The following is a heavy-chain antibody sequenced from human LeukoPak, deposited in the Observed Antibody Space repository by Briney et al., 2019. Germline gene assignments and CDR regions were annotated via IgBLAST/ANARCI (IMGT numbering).Heavy chain of an antibody. J-gene: IGHJ4*02. Sequence: AETLSLTCAVYGVSFRGYYWSWIRQPPGKGLEWIGEINHSGSTDYNPSLKSRVTISLDTSMKKFSLKLNSVTAADTAVYYCASTERCSTTCPLDYWGQGTLVTVSS. V-gene: IGHV4-34*01. CDR3: ASTERCSTTCPLDY. CDR2: INHSGST. CDR1: GVSFRGYY. D-gene: IGHD2-2*01.